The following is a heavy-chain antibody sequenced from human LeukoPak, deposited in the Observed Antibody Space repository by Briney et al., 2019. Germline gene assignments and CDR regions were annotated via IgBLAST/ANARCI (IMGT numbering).Heavy chain of an antibody. Sequence: ASVKVSCKASGYTFTCYYMHWVRQAPGQGLEWMGWINPNSGGTNYAQKFQGRVTMTRDKSISTAYMELSRLRSDDTAVYYCGRGMDYYDSSGYFDYWGQGTLVTVSS. CDR3: GRGMDYYDSSGYFDY. CDR2: INPNSGGT. V-gene: IGHV1-2*02. J-gene: IGHJ4*02. CDR1: GYTFTCYY. D-gene: IGHD3-22*01.